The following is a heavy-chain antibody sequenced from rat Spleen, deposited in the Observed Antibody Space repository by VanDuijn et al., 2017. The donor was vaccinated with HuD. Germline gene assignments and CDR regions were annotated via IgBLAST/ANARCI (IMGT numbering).Heavy chain of an antibody. D-gene: IGHD1-2*01. CDR3: ARERAYSSYTPYYWYVDF. V-gene: IGHV2-47*01. CDR1: GLSLTSNS. Sequence: QVQLKESGPGLVQPSQTLSLTCTVSGLSLTSNSVSWIRQPPGKGLEWMGVIWSNGGTDYNSAIKSRLSISRDTSKSQVFLKRNSLQTEDTAMYFCARERAYSSYTPYYWYVDFWGPGTMVTVSS. CDR2: IWSNGGT. J-gene: IGHJ1*01.